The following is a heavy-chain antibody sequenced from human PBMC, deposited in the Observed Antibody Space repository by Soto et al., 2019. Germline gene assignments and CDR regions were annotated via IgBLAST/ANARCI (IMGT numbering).Heavy chain of an antibody. CDR2: IYSGGST. CDR1: GFTVSSNY. CDR3: TRDASRDRSARGWFDP. J-gene: IGHJ5*02. D-gene: IGHD3-10*01. Sequence: PGGSLRLSCAASGFTVSSNYMSWVRQAPGKGLEWVSVIYSGGSTYYADSVKGRFTISRDNSKNTLYLQMNSLRAEDTAVYYCTRDASRDRSARGWFDPWGPGTLVTVSS. V-gene: IGHV3-53*01.